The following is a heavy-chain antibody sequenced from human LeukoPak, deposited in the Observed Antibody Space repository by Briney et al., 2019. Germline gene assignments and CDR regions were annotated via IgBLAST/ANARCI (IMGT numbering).Heavy chain of an antibody. V-gene: IGHV3-23*01. D-gene: IGHD3-10*01. CDR2: ISGNGGST. Sequence: GGSLRLSCAASGFTFSTYAMSWVRQAPGEGLEWVSAISGNGGSTYYADSVKGRFTISRDNSKNTLYLQMNSLRAEDTAVYYCAKGSYFGSGRYYFDYWGQGTLVTVSS. CDR3: AKGSYFGSGRYYFDY. CDR1: GFTFSTYA. J-gene: IGHJ4*02.